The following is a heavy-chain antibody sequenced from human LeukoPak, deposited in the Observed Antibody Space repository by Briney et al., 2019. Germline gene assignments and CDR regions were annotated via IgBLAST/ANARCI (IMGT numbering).Heavy chain of an antibody. V-gene: IGHV3-23*01. CDR2: ISGSGCRT. CDR3: AKDAPVNIVVVPAANS. J-gene: IGHJ4*02. CDR1: GFTFSSYA. Sequence: PGGSLRLSCAASGFTFSSYAMLWVRQAPGKGLECVSAISGSGCRTYYADSVKGRFTISRDNSKNTLYLQKNSLRAEDTAVYYCAKDAPVNIVVVPAANSWGQGTLVTVSS. D-gene: IGHD2-2*01.